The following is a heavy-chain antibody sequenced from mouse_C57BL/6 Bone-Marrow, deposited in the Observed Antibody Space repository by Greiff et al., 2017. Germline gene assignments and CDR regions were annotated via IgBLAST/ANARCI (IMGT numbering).Heavy chain of an antibody. CDR1: GYTFTSYG. J-gene: IGHJ4*01. D-gene: IGHD2-14*01. V-gene: IGHV1-81*01. Sequence: QVQLKQSGAELARPGASVKLSCKASGYTFTSYGISWVKQRTGQGLEWIGEIYPRSGNTYYNEKFKGKATLTADKSSSTAYMELRSLTSEDSAVYFFARWGVRRRRYYAMDYWGQGTSVTVSS. CDR2: IYPRSGNT. CDR3: ARWGVRRRRYYAMDY.